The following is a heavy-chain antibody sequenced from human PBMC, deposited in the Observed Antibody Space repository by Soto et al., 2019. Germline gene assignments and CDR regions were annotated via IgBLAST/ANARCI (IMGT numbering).Heavy chain of an antibody. CDR3: AKETTYETSSYYGMNV. V-gene: IGHV3-30*18. J-gene: IGHJ6*02. CDR1: GFTFSSYG. D-gene: IGHD1-1*01. CDR2: ISYDGSNK. Sequence: QVQLVESEGGVVQPGRSLRLSCAASGFTFSSYGMHWVRQAPGKGLEWLALISYDGSNKYYTDSVKGRFIISRDTAKNTLFLQMNNLRAEDTAVYYCAKETTYETSSYYGMNVWGQGTTVTVSS.